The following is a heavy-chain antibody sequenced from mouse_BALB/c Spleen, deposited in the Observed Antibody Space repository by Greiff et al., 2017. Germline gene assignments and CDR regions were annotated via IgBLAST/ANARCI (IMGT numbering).Heavy chain of an antibody. Sequence: QVQLKQSGPGLVAPSQSLSITCTVSGFSLTSYGVHWVRQPPGKGLEWLGVIWAGGSTNYNSALMSRLSISKDNSKSQVFLKMNSLQTDDTAMYYCARDPLTGTGYAMDYWGQGTSVTVSS. CDR2: IWAGGST. CDR3: ARDPLTGTGYAMDY. V-gene: IGHV2-9*02. J-gene: IGHJ4*01. D-gene: IGHD4-1*01. CDR1: GFSLTSYG.